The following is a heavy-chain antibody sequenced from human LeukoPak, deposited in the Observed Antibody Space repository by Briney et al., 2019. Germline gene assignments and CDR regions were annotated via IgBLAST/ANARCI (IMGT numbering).Heavy chain of an antibody. CDR2: INPSGGST. D-gene: IGHD6-13*01. J-gene: IGHJ4*02. V-gene: IGHV1-46*01. Sequence: ASVTVSCKASGYTFTSYYLHWVRQAPGQGLEWMGIINPSGGSTDYAQKFQGRVAMTRDTSTSTVYMELGSLRSEDTAVYYCARAPAVSSHYFDYWGQGTLVTVSS. CDR1: GYTFTSYY. CDR3: ARAPAVSSHYFDY.